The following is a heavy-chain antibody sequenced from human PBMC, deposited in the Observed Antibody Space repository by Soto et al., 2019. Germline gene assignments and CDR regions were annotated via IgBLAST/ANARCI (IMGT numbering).Heavy chain of an antibody. CDR1: GFTFSSYA. J-gene: IGHJ4*02. CDR3: ARVPIRAPDY. Sequence: GGSLRLSCAASGFTFSSYAMHWVRQAPGKGLEWVAVISYDGSNKYYADSVKGRFTISRDNSKNTLYLQMNSLRAEDTAVYYCARVPIRAPDYWGQGTLVTVSS. CDR2: ISYDGSNK. V-gene: IGHV3-30-3*01.